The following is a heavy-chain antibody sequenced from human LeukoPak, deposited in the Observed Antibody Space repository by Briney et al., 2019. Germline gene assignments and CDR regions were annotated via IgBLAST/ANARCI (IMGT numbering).Heavy chain of an antibody. D-gene: IGHD3-3*01. V-gene: IGHV3-74*01. Sequence: GGSLRLSCAASGFTFSSYWMHWVRQAPGKGPVWVARTNRDGSSTAYADSGKGRFTISKDNAKNTLYLLMSSLRAEDTAVYYCARDSVEWYIFDYWGQGTLVTVSS. CDR2: TNRDGSST. CDR1: GFTFSSYW. J-gene: IGHJ4*02. CDR3: ARDSVEWYIFDY.